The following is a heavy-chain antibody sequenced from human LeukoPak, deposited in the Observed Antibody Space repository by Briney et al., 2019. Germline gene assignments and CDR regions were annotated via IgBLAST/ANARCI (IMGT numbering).Heavy chain of an antibody. CDR3: ARTSTGTRGGYDV. V-gene: IGHV1-8*01. J-gene: IGHJ4*02. D-gene: IGHD1-1*01. CDR2: INPNSGNT. CDR1: GYSFTSYD. Sequence: ASVKVSCKASGYSFTSYDINWVRQASGQGLEWMGWINPNSGNTGFTQKFQGRVTVTRSTSISTAYMELSSLTSDDTAVYYCARTSTGTRGGYDVWGQGTLVTVSS.